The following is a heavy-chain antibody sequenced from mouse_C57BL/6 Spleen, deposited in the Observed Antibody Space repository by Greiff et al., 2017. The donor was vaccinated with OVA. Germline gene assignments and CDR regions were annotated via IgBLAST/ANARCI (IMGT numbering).Heavy chain of an antibody. D-gene: IGHD2-4*01. Sequence: EVKLMESGGDLVKPGGSLKLSCAASGFPFSSYGMSWVRQTPDKRLEWVATISSGGSYTYYPDSVKGRFTISRDNAKNTLYLQMSSLKSEDTAMYYCTDYDWFAYWGQGTLVTVSA. J-gene: IGHJ3*01. CDR3: TDYDWFAY. CDR1: GFPFSSYG. CDR2: ISSGGSYT. V-gene: IGHV5-6*01.